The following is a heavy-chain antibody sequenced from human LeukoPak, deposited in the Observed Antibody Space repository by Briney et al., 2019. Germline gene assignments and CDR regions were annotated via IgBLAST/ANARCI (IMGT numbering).Heavy chain of an antibody. CDR1: GGSINSYY. Sequence: SETLSLTCTVSGGSINSYYWSWIRQPAGKGLEWIGRMYSSGSTNYNPSLKSRVSMSVDTSKNQFSLKLTSVTAADTAVHYCARGGKATVVTMWGQGILVTVSS. V-gene: IGHV4-4*07. CDR3: ARGGKATVVTM. J-gene: IGHJ4*02. D-gene: IGHD4-23*01. CDR2: MYSSGST.